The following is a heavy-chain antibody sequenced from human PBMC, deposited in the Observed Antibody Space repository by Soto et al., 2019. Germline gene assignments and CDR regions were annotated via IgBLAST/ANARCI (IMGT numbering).Heavy chain of an antibody. CDR1: GFNVRGDW. Sequence: ESGRALVQPGGSLTISCVASGFNVRGDWMSWVRQAPGKGLEWVATMNEDGSEIYYVGSVKGRFAISRDNDENALHLQMNYVSAEDTGVYFCARDVGFDYANWGQGTLVTVSS. D-gene: IGHD2-2*01. V-gene: IGHV3-7*01. CDR2: MNEDGSEI. CDR3: ARDVGFDYAN. J-gene: IGHJ4*02.